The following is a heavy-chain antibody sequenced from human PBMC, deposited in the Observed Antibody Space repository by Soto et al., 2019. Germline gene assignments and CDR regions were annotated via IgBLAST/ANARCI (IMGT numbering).Heavy chain of an antibody. CDR3: ARGLRGIAVAGLRSGMDV. Sequence: SVKVSCKASGGTFSSYAISWVRQAPGQVLEWMGVIIPIFGTANYAQKFQGRVTITADESTSTAYMELSSLRSEDTAVYYCARGLRGIAVAGLRSGMDVGGQGTTVTVSS. CDR1: GGTFSSYA. D-gene: IGHD6-19*01. CDR2: IIPIFGTA. V-gene: IGHV1-69*13. J-gene: IGHJ6*02.